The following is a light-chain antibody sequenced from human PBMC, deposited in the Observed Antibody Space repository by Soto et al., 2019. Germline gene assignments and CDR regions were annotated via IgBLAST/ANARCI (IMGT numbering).Light chain of an antibody. CDR2: DAS. V-gene: IGKV1-5*01. CDR1: QSISSW. J-gene: IGKJ5*01. Sequence: DIQMTQSPSTLSASVRDRVTITCRASQSISSWLAWYQQKPGKAPKLLIYDASSLESGVPSRFSGSGSGTEVTLTISSLQPDDCATYYCQQSETYPLTGGQGKRRAIK. CDR3: QQSETYPLT.